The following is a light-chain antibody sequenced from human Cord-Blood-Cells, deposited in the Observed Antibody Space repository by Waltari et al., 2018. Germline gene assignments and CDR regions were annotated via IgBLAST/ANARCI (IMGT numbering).Light chain of an antibody. CDR1: SRDGGGYNY. V-gene: IGLV2-14*01. Sequence: QSALTQPASVSGSPGKSITISCTGTSRDGGGYNYVSWYQQHPGKAPKLIIYDVSNRPSGVSNRFSGSKSGNTASLTISGLQAEDEADYYCSSYTSSSVVFGGGTKLTVL. CDR3: SSYTSSSVV. J-gene: IGLJ2*01. CDR2: DVS.